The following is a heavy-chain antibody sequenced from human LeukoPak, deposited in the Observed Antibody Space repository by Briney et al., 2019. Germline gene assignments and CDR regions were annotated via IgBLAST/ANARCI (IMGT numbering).Heavy chain of an antibody. CDR2: IYRGGDT. Sequence: GGSLRLSCAASGFTVSSNYMNWVRQAPGQGLEWVSIIYRGGDTYYADSVVGRFTNSRDNSKNTLYLQMNSLTAEDTAVYYCARGGDYYDSSGYYRASYFDYWGQGTLVTVSS. D-gene: IGHD3-22*01. CDR1: GFTVSSNY. CDR3: ARGGDYYDSSGYYRASYFDY. V-gene: IGHV3-53*01. J-gene: IGHJ4*02.